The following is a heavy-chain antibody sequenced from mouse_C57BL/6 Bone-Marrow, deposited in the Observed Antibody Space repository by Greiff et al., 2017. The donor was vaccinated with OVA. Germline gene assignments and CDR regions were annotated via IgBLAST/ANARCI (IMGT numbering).Heavy chain of an antibody. CDR3: ARKKWGGYFDY. CDR1: GFSLTSYG. V-gene: IGHV2-2*01. J-gene: IGHJ2*01. CDR2: IWSGGST. Sequence: QVQLQQSGPGLVQPSQSLSITCPVSGFSLTSYGVHWVRQSPGKGLEWLGVIWSGGSTDYNAAFISRRSISKDNSKSQVFFKMNSLQADDTARYYCARKKWGGYFDYWGQGTTLTVSS. D-gene: IGHD1-3*01.